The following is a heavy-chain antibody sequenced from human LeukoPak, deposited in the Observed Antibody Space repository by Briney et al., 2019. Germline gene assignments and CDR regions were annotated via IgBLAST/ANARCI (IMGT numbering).Heavy chain of an antibody. V-gene: IGHV1-69*06. CDR3: ARMYCSSTSCYPYYYYYYMDV. CDR2: IIPIFGTA. J-gene: IGHJ6*03. Sequence: ASVKVSGKASGGTFSSYAISWVRQAPGQGLEWMGGIIPIFGTANYAQKFQGRVTITADKSTSTAYMELSSLRSEDTAVYYCARMYCSSTSCYPYYYYYYMDVWGKGTTVTVSS. D-gene: IGHD2-2*01. CDR1: GGTFSSYA.